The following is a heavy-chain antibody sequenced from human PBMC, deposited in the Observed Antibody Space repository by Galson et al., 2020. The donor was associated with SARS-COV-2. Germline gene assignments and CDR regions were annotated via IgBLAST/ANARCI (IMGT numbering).Heavy chain of an antibody. Sequence: GGSLSLSCAASGFTFSDYGMSWVRQAPGKGLEWVAVVGGSADNTYYAVSVKGRFTISRDTSKNTVYLQMKSLRAEDTAVYYCAKEAYYDFWSGYLPDSWGQGTLVTVSS. CDR3: AKEAYYDFWSGYLPDS. V-gene: IGHV3-23*01. CDR1: GFTFSDYG. J-gene: IGHJ4*02. D-gene: IGHD3-3*01. CDR2: VGGSADNT.